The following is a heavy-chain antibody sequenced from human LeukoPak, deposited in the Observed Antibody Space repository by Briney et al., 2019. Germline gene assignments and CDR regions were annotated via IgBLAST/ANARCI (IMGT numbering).Heavy chain of an antibody. CDR3: ARGRDGWGFDY. J-gene: IGHJ4*02. CDR2: MYSSGSP. D-gene: IGHD5-24*01. Sequence: SQTLSLTCTVFGGSISSDSHYWGWIRQPAGKGLEWIGRMYSSGSPDYNPSLKSRVIISVDTSKNQLSLRLSSVTAADTAVYYCARGRDGWGFDYWGQGTLVTVSS. CDR1: GGSISSDSHY. V-gene: IGHV4-61*02.